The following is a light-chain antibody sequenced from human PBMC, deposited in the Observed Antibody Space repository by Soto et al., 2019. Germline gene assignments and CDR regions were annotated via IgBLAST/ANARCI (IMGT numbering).Light chain of an antibody. J-gene: IGLJ1*01. CDR2: DVS. CDR3: SSYTSSSTYV. CDR1: SSDVGGYDY. Sequence: QSALTQPASVSGSPGQSIAISCTGTSSDVGGYDYVSWYQQHPGKAPKLMIYDVSNRPSGVSNRFSGSKSDNTASLTISGLKAEDEADYYCSSYTSSSTYVFGPGTKLTAL. V-gene: IGLV2-14*01.